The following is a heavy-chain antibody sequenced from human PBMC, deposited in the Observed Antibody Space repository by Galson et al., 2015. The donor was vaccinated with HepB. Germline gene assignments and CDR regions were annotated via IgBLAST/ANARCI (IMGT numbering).Heavy chain of an antibody. J-gene: IGHJ4*02. CDR3: ARLGSVAGTEY. Sequence: SVKVSCKASGGSFNTYTISWVRQAPGQGLEWMGRIIPILGLTKYAQNFQGRVTISADKSTSTAFMELFSLTSEDAAVYYCARLGSVAGTEYWGQGTLVTVS. CDR2: IIPILGLT. V-gene: IGHV1-69*02. CDR1: GGSFNTYT. D-gene: IGHD6-19*01.